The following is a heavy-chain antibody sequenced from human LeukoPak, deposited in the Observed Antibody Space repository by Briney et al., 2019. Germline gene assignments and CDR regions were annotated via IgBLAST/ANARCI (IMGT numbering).Heavy chain of an antibody. CDR2: IYYSGST. CDR1: GGSISNYC. Sequence: SETLSLTCTVSGGSISNYCWSWIRQPPTKGLECIGYIYYSGSTNYNPSLKSRVTISVDTSKNQFSLKFGSFTAADPAVYYCARIIIGSGRSEGTNWFDPWGQGTLVTVSS. J-gene: IGHJ5*02. CDR3: ARIIIGSGRSEGTNWFDP. V-gene: IGHV4-59*01. D-gene: IGHD6-19*01.